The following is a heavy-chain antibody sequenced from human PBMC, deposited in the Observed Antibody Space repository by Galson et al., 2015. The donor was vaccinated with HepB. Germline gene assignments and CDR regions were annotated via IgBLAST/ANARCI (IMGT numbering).Heavy chain of an antibody. CDR1: GFSFSSYA. CDR3: VRWGRLRSDTSGFFDH. J-gene: IGHJ5*02. Sequence: SLRLSCAASGFSFSSYAMHWVRQAPGKGPEWVAVISSDGNTIFYKDSVQGRFTISRDNSKNSLFLQMNSLRIEDTAVYHCVRWGRLRSDTSGFFDHWGQGTQVIVSS. CDR2: ISSDGNTI. D-gene: IGHD3-3*01. V-gene: IGHV3-30*04.